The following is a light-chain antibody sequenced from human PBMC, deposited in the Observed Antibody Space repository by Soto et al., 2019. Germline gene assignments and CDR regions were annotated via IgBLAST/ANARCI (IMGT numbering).Light chain of an antibody. CDR3: QQPVNRPM. J-gene: IGKJ4*02. CDR1: QDIKKY. CDR2: DAS. Sequence: DIQMTQSPSSLSASVGDRVTITCQASQDIKKYLNWYQQKPGKAPKLLIYDASNLETGVPSRFSGSESGTDFTFTIRSLQAEDGATNYCQQPVNRPMFRGGPKVEI. V-gene: IGKV1-33*01.